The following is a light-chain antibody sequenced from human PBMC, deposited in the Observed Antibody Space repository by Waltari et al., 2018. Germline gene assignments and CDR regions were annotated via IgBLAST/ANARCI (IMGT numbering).Light chain of an antibody. CDR3: GTWDSSLSAVV. CDR1: SSNIGGIH. Sequence: QSVLTQPPSVSAAPGQKVTISCSGSSSNIGGIHVSWYQQLPGTAPKVLIYDNNKRPSGIPARFSCSKSGTSATLGITGLQTGDEADYYCGTWDSSLSAVVFGGGTKVTVL. CDR2: DNN. V-gene: IGLV1-51*01. J-gene: IGLJ2*01.